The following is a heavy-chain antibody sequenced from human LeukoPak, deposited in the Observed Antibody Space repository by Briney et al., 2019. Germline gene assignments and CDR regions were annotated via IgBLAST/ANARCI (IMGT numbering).Heavy chain of an antibody. CDR2: FDPEDGET. D-gene: IGHD2-15*01. V-gene: IGHV1-24*01. J-gene: IGHJ4*02. Sequence: ASVKVSCKVSGYTLTELSMHWVRQAPGKGLEWMGGFDPEDGETIYAQKFQGRVTMTEDTSTDTAYMELGSLRSEDTAVYYCVADCSGGSCYSGFDYWGQGTLVTVSS. CDR3: VADCSGGSCYSGFDY. CDR1: GYTLTELS.